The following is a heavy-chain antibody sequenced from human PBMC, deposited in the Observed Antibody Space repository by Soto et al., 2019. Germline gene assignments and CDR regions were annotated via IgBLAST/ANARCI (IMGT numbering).Heavy chain of an antibody. J-gene: IGHJ4*02. CDR1: GFTFSSYS. Sequence: VGSLRLSCAASGFTFSSYSMSWVRQAPGKGLEWVSAISGSGGSTYYADSVKGRFTISRDNSKNTLYLQMNSLRAEDTAVYYCAKSWYNWNYLVFDYWGQGTLVTVSS. V-gene: IGHV3-23*01. CDR2: ISGSGGST. CDR3: AKSWYNWNYLVFDY. D-gene: IGHD1-7*01.